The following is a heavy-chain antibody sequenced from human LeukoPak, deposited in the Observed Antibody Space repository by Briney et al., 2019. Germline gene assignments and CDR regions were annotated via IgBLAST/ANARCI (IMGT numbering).Heavy chain of an antibody. J-gene: IGHJ6*03. V-gene: IGHV1-69*05. CDR3: AREEIAAAAGTRYYYYYMDV. D-gene: IGHD6-13*01. CDR2: IIPIFGTA. Sequence: ASVKVSCKASGGTLSSYAISWVRQAPGQGLEWMGRIIPIFGTANYAQKFQGRVTITTDESTSTAYMELSSLRSEDTAVYYCAREEIAAAAGTRYYYYYMDVWGKGTTVTVSS. CDR1: GGTLSSYA.